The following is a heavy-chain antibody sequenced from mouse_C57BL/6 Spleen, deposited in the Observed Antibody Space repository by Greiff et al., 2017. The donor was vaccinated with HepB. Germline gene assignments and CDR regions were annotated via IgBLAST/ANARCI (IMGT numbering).Heavy chain of an antibody. CDR2: ISSGSSTI. CDR1: GFTFSDYG. Sequence: EVQRVESGGGLVKPGGSLKLSCAASGFTFSDYGTHWVRQAPEKGLEWVAYISSGSSTIYYADTVKGRFTISRDNAKNTLCLQMTSLRSEDTAMYYGARRYAMDYWGQGTSVTVSS. J-gene: IGHJ4*01. CDR3: ARRYAMDY. V-gene: IGHV5-17*01.